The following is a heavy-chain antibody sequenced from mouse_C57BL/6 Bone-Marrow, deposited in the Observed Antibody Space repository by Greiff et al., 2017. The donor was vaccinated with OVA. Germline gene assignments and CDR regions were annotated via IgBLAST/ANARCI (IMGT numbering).Heavy chain of an antibody. J-gene: IGHJ1*03. CDR3: ARRYYGSWYFDV. V-gene: IGHV1-39*01. CDR1: GYSFTDYN. CDR2: INPNYGTT. D-gene: IGHD1-1*01. Sequence: VQLQQSGPELVKPGASPHLSCKASGYSFTDYNMNWVKQSNGKSLEWIGVINPNYGTTSYNQKFKGKATLTVDQSSSTAYMQLNSLTSEDSAVYYCARRYYGSWYFDVWGTGTTVTVSS.